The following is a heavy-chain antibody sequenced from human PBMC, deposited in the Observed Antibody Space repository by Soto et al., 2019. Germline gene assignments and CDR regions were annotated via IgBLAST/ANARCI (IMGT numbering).Heavy chain of an antibody. Sequence: GGSLRLSCAASGFTFSDYYMSWIRQAPGKGLEWVSHSSTSGSTINYADSVKGRFTISRDNSKNTLYLQMNFLRADDTAIYYCAKNYQFDCWGQGTLVTVS. V-gene: IGHV3-11*01. J-gene: IGHJ4*02. D-gene: IGHD2-2*01. CDR1: GFTFSDYY. CDR2: SSTSGSTI. CDR3: AKNYQFDC.